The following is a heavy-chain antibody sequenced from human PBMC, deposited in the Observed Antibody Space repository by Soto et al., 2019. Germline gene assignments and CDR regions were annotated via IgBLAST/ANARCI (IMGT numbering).Heavy chain of an antibody. CDR2: IYYSGST. J-gene: IGHJ3*02. D-gene: IGHD5-12*01. CDR1: GGSISSGGYY. V-gene: IGHV4-31*03. Sequence: QVQLQESGPGLVKPSQTLSLTRTVSGGSISSGGYYWSWIRQHPGKGLEWIGYIYYSGSTYYNPSLKSRVTISVDTSKNQFSLKLSSVTAADTAVYYCARDGRDSGYEDDAFDIWGQGTMVTVSS. CDR3: ARDGRDSGYEDDAFDI.